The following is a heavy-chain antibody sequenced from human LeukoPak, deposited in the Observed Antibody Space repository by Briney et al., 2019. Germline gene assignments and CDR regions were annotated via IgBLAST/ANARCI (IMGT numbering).Heavy chain of an antibody. D-gene: IGHD3-10*01. CDR1: GFTFNSYA. Sequence: GGSLRLSCAASGFTFNSYAMSWVRQAPGKGLEWVSGISGSGGSTYYADSVKGRFTISRDNFKNTLYLQMNSLRAEDTAVYYCAKDGGVWFGESNDYWGQGTLVTVSS. CDR3: AKDGGVWFGESNDY. J-gene: IGHJ4*02. V-gene: IGHV3-23*01. CDR2: ISGSGGST.